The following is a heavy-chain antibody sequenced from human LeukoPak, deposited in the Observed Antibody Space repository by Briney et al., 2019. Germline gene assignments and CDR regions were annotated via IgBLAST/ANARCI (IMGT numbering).Heavy chain of an antibody. CDR1: GGSISSSSYY. CDR3: ARDIVVVGFDP. CDR2: IYYSGST. V-gene: IGHV4-39*07. J-gene: IGHJ5*02. D-gene: IGHD2-2*01. Sequence: SKTLSLTCTVSGGSISSSSYYWGWIRQPPGKGLEWIGSIYYSGSTYYNPSLKSRVTISVDTSKNQFSLKLSSVTAADTAVYYCARDIVVVGFDPWGQGTLVTVSS.